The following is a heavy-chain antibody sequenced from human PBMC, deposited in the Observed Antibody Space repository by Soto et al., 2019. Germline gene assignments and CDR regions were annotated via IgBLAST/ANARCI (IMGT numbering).Heavy chain of an antibody. Sequence: GASVKVSCKASGYSFTEYHIHWVRQAPGQGLEWLGRINPKSGGTSTAQKFQGWVTMTTDTSISTASMELTRLTSDDTAIYYCARGDSTDCSNGVCSFFYNHDMDVWGQGTTVTVS. V-gene: IGHV1-2*04. CDR1: GYSFTEYH. J-gene: IGHJ6*02. D-gene: IGHD2-8*01. CDR2: INPKSGGT. CDR3: ARGDSTDCSNGVCSFFYNHDMDV.